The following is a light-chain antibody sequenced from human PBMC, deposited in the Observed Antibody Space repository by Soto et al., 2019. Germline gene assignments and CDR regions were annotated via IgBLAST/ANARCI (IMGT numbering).Light chain of an antibody. V-gene: IGKV3-11*01. Sequence: EIVLTQSPATLSLSPGESATLSCRASQSVSSYLAWYQQKPGQAPRLLVYDASNRAPGIPARFSGSGSGTDFTLTISNLEPEDFAVYYCQQRSNWPLITFGPVTKVVIK. CDR2: DAS. CDR3: QQRSNWPLIT. CDR1: QSVSSY. J-gene: IGKJ3*01.